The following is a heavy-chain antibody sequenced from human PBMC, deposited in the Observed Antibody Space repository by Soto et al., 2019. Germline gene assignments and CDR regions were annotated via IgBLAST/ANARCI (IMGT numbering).Heavy chain of an antibody. J-gene: IGHJ4*02. CDR2: IIPIFGTA. Sequence: SVKVSCKASGGTFSSYAISWVRQAPGQGLEWMGGIIPIFGTANYAQKFQGRVTITADTSTSTAYMELSSLRSEDTAVYYCARRDSTPSTRDFDYWGQGTLVTVSS. CDR1: GGTFSSYA. V-gene: IGHV1-69*06. CDR3: ARRDSTPSTRDFDY. D-gene: IGHD2-21*01.